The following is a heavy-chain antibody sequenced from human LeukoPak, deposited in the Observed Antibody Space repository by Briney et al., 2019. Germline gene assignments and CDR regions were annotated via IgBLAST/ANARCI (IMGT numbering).Heavy chain of an antibody. V-gene: IGHV4-59*08. CDR3: ARHVVYCTNGVCYTSLDY. J-gene: IGHJ4*02. Sequence: SETLSLTCTVSGASISSYYWSWIRQPPGKGLEWIGYIYYSGSTNYNPSLKSRVTISVDTSKNQFSLKLSSVTAADTAVYYCARHVVYCTNGVCYTSLDYWGQGTLVTVSS. D-gene: IGHD2-8*01. CDR1: GASISSYY. CDR2: IYYSGST.